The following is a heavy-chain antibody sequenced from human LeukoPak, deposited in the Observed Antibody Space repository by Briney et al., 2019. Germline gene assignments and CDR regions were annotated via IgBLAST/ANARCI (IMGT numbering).Heavy chain of an antibody. Sequence: QPGGSLRLSCTASGFTVSSYYMAWVRQAPGKGLVWVSRINGDGRNINYADSVRGRFTISRDNAKNTLFLQMNTLRVEDTAVYYCTRDLMDYDVSTGLHHYYMDVWGQGTTVTVSS. V-gene: IGHV3-74*01. CDR3: TRDLMDYDVSTGLHHYYMDV. CDR2: INGDGRNI. D-gene: IGHD3-9*01. J-gene: IGHJ6*02. CDR1: GFTVSSYY.